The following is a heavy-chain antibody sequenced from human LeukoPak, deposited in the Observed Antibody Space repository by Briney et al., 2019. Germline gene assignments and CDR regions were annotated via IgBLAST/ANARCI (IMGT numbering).Heavy chain of an antibody. CDR2: ISAYNGNT. V-gene: IGHV1-18*01. D-gene: IGHD2-15*01. CDR3: ARGEDIVVVVAATYFDY. J-gene: IGHJ4*02. Sequence: GASVKVSCKASGYTFTSYGISWVRQAPGQGLEWMGWISAYNGNTNYAQKLQGRVTMTTDTSTSTAYMELRSLRSDDTAVYYCARGEDIVVVVAATYFDYWGQGTLVTVPS. CDR1: GYTFTSYG.